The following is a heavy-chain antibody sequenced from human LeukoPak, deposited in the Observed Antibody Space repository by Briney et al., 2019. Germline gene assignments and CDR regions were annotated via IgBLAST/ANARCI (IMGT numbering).Heavy chain of an antibody. CDR1: GFTFSNNA. V-gene: IGHV3-30*03. CDR3: ARESGYSYGCFDY. CDR2: ISYDGSNK. Sequence: GGSLRLSCAASGFTFSNNAMHWVRQAPGKGLEWVAVISYDGSNKYHADSVKGRFTISRDNAKNSLYLQMNSLRAEDTAVYYCARESGYSYGCFDYWGQGTLVTVSS. D-gene: IGHD5-18*01. J-gene: IGHJ4*02.